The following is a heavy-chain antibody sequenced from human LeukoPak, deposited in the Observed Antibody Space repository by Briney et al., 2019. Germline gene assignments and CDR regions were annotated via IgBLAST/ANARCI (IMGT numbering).Heavy chain of an antibody. J-gene: IGHJ3*02. Sequence: GGSLRLSCAASGFTFSSYWMHWVRKSPGKGLVWVSRINSDGSSTSYADSVKGRFTISRDNAKNTLYLQMNSLRAEDTAVYYCARESHQFRYAFDIWGQGTMVTVSS. CDR2: INSDGSST. CDR3: ARESHQFRYAFDI. CDR1: GFTFSSYW. D-gene: IGHD2-2*01. V-gene: IGHV3-74*01.